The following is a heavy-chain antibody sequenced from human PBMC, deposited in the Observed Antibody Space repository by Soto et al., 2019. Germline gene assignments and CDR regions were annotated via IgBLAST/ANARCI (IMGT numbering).Heavy chain of an antibody. CDR1: GYTFTGYC. J-gene: IGHJ6*02. Sequence: GASVKVSCKASGYTFTGYCMHWVRQAPGQGLEWMGWINPNSGGTNYAQKFQGRVTMTRDTSISTAYMELSRLRSDDTAVYYCARDNTIFGVGNYYYGMDVWGQVPTVTVSS. V-gene: IGHV1-2*02. D-gene: IGHD3-3*01. CDR3: ARDNTIFGVGNYYYGMDV. CDR2: INPNSGGT.